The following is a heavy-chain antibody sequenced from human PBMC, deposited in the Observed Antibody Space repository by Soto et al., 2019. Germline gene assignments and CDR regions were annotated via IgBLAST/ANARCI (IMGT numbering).Heavy chain of an antibody. CDR3: SQMGNYFGSGRHAFDI. CDR2: IYWDDDK. Sequence: QITLKESGPTLVNPTQTLTLTCTFSGFSLSTSGVAVGWIRQPPGKALEWLALIYWDDDKRYRPSLKSRLTITKDTSKNQVVLTMTNMDPVDTGTYYCSQMGNYFGSGRHAFDIWGQGTMVTVSS. V-gene: IGHV2-5*02. CDR1: GFSLSTSGVA. J-gene: IGHJ3*02. D-gene: IGHD3-10*01.